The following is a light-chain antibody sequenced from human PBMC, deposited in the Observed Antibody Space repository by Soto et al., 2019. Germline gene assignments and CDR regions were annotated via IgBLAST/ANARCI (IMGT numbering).Light chain of an antibody. CDR2: GNS. CDR1: SSNIGAGYD. V-gene: IGLV1-40*01. J-gene: IGLJ2*01. CDR3: QSSDSSLSGVV. Sequence: QSVLTQPPSVSGAPGQRVTIYCTGSSSNIGAGYDVHWYQQLPGTAPKLLIYGNSNRPSGVPDRFSGSKSGTSASLAITGLQAEYEADYYCQSSDSSLSGVVFGGGTKLTVL.